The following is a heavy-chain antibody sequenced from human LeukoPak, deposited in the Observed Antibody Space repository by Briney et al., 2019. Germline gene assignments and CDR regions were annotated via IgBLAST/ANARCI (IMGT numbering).Heavy chain of an antibody. CDR3: ARDFDY. Sequence: GGSLRLSCAASGFTFSSFEMIWVRQAPGKGLEWVSYISSSSSTIYYADSVKGRFTISRDNAKNSLYLQMNSLRAEDTAVYYCARDFDYWGQGTLVTVSS. CDR1: GFTFSSFE. J-gene: IGHJ4*02. V-gene: IGHV3-48*03. CDR2: ISSSSSTI.